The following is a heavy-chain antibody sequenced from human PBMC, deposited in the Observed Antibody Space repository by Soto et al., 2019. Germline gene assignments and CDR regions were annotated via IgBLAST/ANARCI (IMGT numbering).Heavy chain of an antibody. CDR1: GYSFTTYG. J-gene: IGHJ6*02. CDR3: AREGSRPYYYYGMDL. V-gene: IGHV1-18*01. Sequence: QVQLVQSGAEVKKPGASVKVSCKASGYSFTTYGIAWVRQAPGQGLEWMGWISTYNGDTDYAQNLQGRVIMTTDTSTATAYMELRSLRSDDTAVYYCAREGSRPYYYYGMDLWGRGTTVSVSS. D-gene: IGHD2-15*01. CDR2: ISTYNGDT.